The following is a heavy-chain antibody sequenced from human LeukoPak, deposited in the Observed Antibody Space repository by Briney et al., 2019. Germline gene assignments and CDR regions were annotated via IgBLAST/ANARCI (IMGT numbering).Heavy chain of an antibody. J-gene: IGHJ4*02. D-gene: IGHD2-15*01. CDR3: AASEGYCSGGSCYYDDY. CDR2: INPSGST. V-gene: IGHV4-34*01. Sequence: PSETMSLPCAFYGGSFGGYYWSWIRQPPGKGLEWIGEINPSGSTNYNPSLKRRVTISADTSKNQFSLKLSSVTAADTAVYYCAASEGYCSGGSCYYDDYWGQGTLVTVSS. CDR1: GGSFGGYY.